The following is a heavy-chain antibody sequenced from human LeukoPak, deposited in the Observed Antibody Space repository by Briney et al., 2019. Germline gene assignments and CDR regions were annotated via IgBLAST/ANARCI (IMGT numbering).Heavy chain of an antibody. CDR3: ARHVREQYNYDILTGYYLADY. Sequence: PSETLSLTCTVSGGSISSSSYYWGWIRQPPGKGLEWIGSIYYSGSTYYNPSLKSRVTISVDTSKNQFSLKLSSVTAADTAVYYCARHVREQYNYDILTGYYLADYWGQGTLVTVSS. CDR2: IYYSGST. D-gene: IGHD3-9*01. J-gene: IGHJ4*02. V-gene: IGHV4-39*01. CDR1: GGSISSSSYY.